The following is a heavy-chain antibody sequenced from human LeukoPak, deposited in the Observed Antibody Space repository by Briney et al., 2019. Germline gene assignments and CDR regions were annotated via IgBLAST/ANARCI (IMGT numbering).Heavy chain of an antibody. Sequence: GGSLRLSCVVSGITFSGCSMIWVRQAPGEGRECLSFMTTSGNTIFYAESVKDRFTISRDNAKKSLYLQMNSLRDEDTAVYYCARVGGATAVTMYFEYWGQGTLVTVSS. J-gene: IGHJ4*02. D-gene: IGHD1-26*01. CDR3: ARVGGATAVTMYFEY. CDR2: MTTSGNTI. CDR1: GITFSGCS. V-gene: IGHV3-48*02.